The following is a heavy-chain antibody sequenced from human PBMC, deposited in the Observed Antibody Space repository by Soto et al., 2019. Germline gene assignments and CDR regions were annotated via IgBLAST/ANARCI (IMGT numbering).Heavy chain of an antibody. V-gene: IGHV1-2*04. Sequence: ASVKVSCKASGYTFTGYYMHWVRQAPGQGLEWMGWINPNSGGTNYAQKFQGWVTMTRDTSISTAYMELSRLRSDDTAVYYCARGPPSLYRTDLRFGELSLFDYWAQRTLVTVSS. CDR1: GYTFTGYY. CDR2: INPNSGGT. D-gene: IGHD3-16*02. J-gene: IGHJ4*02. CDR3: ARGPPSLYRTDLRFGELSLFDY.